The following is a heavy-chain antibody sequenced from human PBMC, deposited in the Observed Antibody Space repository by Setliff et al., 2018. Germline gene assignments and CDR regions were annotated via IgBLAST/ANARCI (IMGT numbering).Heavy chain of an antibody. D-gene: IGHD6-19*01. J-gene: IGHJ6*03. CDR3: ARAKWLDPPGYYYMDV. CDR1: GGSISSYY. V-gene: IGHV4-4*07. CDR2: IYNGGSA. Sequence: SETLSLTCTVSGGSISSYYWSCIRQPAGKGLEWIGHIYNGGSANYNPSLKRRVTMSIDTSKNQFSLRLNSVTAADMAVYYCARAKWLDPPGYYYMDVWAKGTTVTVSS.